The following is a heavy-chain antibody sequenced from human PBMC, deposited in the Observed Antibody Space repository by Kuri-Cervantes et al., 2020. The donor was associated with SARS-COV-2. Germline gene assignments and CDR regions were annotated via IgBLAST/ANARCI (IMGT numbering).Heavy chain of an antibody. J-gene: IGHJ6*03. V-gene: IGHV3-49*04. CDR2: IRSKAYGGTT. CDR3: TTGYDFWSGYYRFDYYYYYMDV. D-gene: IGHD3-3*01. Sequence: GESLKISCTASGFTFGDYAMSWVRQAPGKGLEWVGFIRSKAYGGTTEYAASVKGRFTTSRDDSKSIAYLQMNSLETEDTAVYYCTTGYDFWSGYYRFDYYYYYMDVWGKGTTVTVSS. CDR1: GFTFGDYA.